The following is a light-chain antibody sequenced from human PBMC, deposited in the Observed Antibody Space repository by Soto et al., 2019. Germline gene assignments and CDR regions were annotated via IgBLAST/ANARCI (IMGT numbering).Light chain of an antibody. CDR3: QQRYNWPVT. CDR1: QSITNY. CDR2: ATS. V-gene: IGKV3-11*01. Sequence: EIVLTQSPATLSLSPGDRATLSCRASQSITNYVGWYQQKPGQAPRLLIYATSNRATGIPARFSGSGSGTDFTLTISSLEPEDFSVYYCQQRYNWPVTFGQGTRLEI. J-gene: IGKJ5*01.